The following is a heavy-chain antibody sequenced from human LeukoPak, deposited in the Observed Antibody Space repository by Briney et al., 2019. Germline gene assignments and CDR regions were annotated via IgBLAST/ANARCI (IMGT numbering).Heavy chain of an antibody. Sequence: PGGSLRLSRAASGFTFSNAWMSWVRQAPGKGLEWVGRIKSKTDGGTTDYAAPVKGRFTISRDDSKNTLYLQINSLKTEDTAVYYCTTDPESVVVVAAGDAFDIWGQGTMVTVSS. CDR2: IKSKTDGGTT. CDR1: GFTFSNAW. CDR3: TTDPESVVVVAAGDAFDI. D-gene: IGHD2-15*01. J-gene: IGHJ3*02. V-gene: IGHV3-15*01.